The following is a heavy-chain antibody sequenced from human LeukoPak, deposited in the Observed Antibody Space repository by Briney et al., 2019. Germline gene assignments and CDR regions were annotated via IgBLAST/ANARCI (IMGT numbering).Heavy chain of an antibody. V-gene: IGHV4-34*01. J-gene: IGHJ5*02. Sequence: SETLSLTCAVYGGSFSGYYWSWIRQPPGKVLEWIGEINHSGSTNYNPSLKSRVTISVDTSKNQFPLKLSSVTAADTAVYYCARGRGAITMVRGVSVWFDPWGQGTLVTVSS. CDR3: ARGRGAITMVRGVSVWFDP. CDR1: GGSFSGYY. D-gene: IGHD3-10*01. CDR2: INHSGST.